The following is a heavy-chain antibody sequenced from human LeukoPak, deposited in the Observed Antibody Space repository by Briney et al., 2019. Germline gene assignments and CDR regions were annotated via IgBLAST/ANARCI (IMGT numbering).Heavy chain of an antibody. CDR2: IYSGGST. J-gene: IGHJ6*02. Sequence: PGGSLRLSCAASGITVSSNDMSWVRQAPGKGLEWVSVIYSGGSTYYADSVKGRFTISRDISKNTLYLQMNSLRAEDTAVYYCAKDGTYSSSYYYYYGMDVWGQGTTVTVSS. CDR3: AKDGTYSSSYYYYYGMDV. CDR1: GITVSSND. V-gene: IGHV3-66*01. D-gene: IGHD6-6*01.